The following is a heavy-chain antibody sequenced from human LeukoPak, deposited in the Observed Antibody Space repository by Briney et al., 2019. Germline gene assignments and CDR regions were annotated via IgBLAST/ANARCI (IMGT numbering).Heavy chain of an antibody. J-gene: IGHJ5*02. CDR3: ARSPLGASSGLNWFDP. Sequence: SXKVSCKASGGTFISYAISWVRQAPGQGLEWMGRIIPIFGTANYAQKFQGRVTITTDESTSTAYMELSSLRSEDTAVYYCARSPLGASSGLNWFDPWGQGTLVTVSS. CDR1: GGTFISYA. V-gene: IGHV1-69*05. CDR2: IIPIFGTA. D-gene: IGHD3-22*01.